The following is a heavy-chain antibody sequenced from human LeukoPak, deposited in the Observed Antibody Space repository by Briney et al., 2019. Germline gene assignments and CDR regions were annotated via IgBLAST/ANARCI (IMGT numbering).Heavy chain of an antibody. CDR1: GSTFSSYA. V-gene: IGHV3-23*01. J-gene: IGHJ6*02. CDR3: AKAGSTYYDFWSGSYYYYYGMDV. D-gene: IGHD3-3*01. CDR2: ISGSGGST. Sequence: GGSLRLSCAASGSTFSSYAMSWVRQAPGKGLEWVSAISGSGGSTYYADSVKGRFTISRDNSKNTLYLQMNSLRAEDTAVYYCAKAGSTYYDFWSGSYYYYYGMDVWGQGTTVTVSS.